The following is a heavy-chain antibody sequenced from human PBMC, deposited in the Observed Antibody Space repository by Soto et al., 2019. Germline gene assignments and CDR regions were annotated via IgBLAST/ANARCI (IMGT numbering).Heavy chain of an antibody. CDR3: ARYCAGTCWFAY. CDR2: INRDSSVI. CDR1: GFSFSDFS. D-gene: IGHD2-15*01. Sequence: EVQLVESGGGKVQPGGSLRLSCAGSGFSFSDFSMNWVRQAPGKGLEWISYINRDSSVIMYADSLRGRVTISRDNAKNTLCLQINRLRVEDTAVYYCARYCAGTCWFAYWGPGIPVTASS. V-gene: IGHV3-48*01. J-gene: IGHJ4*02.